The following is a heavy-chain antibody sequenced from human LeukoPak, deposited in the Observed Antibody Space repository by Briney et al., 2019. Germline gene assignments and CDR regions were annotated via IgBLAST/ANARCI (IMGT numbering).Heavy chain of an antibody. J-gene: IGHJ6*03. Sequence: GGSLRLSCAASGFRFDDYGMSWVRQRPGKGLEWVSGINRSSGDTGYADSVKGRFTISRDNAKNSLYLQMNSLRAEDTALYYCVRVMGYCSDGSCYPRGVGYYYMDVWGKGATVTIS. CDR3: VRVMGYCSDGSCYPRGVGYYYMDV. CDR2: INRSSGDT. V-gene: IGHV3-20*04. D-gene: IGHD2-15*01. CDR1: GFRFDDYG.